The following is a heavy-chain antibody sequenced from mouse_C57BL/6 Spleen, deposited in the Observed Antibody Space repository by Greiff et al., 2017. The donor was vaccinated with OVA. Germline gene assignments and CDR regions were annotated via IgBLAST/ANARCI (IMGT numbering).Heavy chain of an antibody. CDR2: IRNKANGYTT. J-gene: IGHJ1*03. V-gene: IGHV7-3*01. CDR1: GFTFTDYY. D-gene: IGHD4-1*01. CDR3: ARSRTGTYWYFDV. Sequence: VKLLESGGGLVQPGGSLSLSCAASGFTFTDYYMSWVRQPPGKALEWLGFIRNKANGYTTEYSASVKGRFTISRDNSQSILYLQMNALRAEDSATYYCARSRTGTYWYFDVWGTGTTVTVSS.